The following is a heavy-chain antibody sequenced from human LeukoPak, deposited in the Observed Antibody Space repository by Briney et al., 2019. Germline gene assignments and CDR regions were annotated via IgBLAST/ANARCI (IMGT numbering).Heavy chain of an antibody. CDR1: GYSISSGYY. D-gene: IGHD5-18*01. CDR2: IYHSGST. J-gene: IGHJ4*02. Sequence: SETLSLTCAVSGYSISSGYYWGWIRQPPGKGLEWIGSIYHSGSTYYNPSLKSRVTISVDTSKNQFSLKLSSMTAADTAVYYCARVVDTAIAGYYFDYWGQGTLVTVSS. CDR3: ARVVDTAIAGYYFDY. V-gene: IGHV4-38-2*01.